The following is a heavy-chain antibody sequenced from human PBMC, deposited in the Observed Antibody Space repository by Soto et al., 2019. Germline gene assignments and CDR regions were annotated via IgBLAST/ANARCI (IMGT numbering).Heavy chain of an antibody. CDR3: ARIHCLMKFKWCMLEGWFDP. CDR2: IYPGDSDT. CDR1: GYSFTSYW. J-gene: IGHJ5*02. V-gene: IGHV5-51*01. Sequence: GESLKISCKGSGYSFTSYWIGWVRQMPGKGLEWMGIIYPGDSDTRYSPSFQGQVTISADKSISTAYLQWSSLKASDTAMYYCARIHCLMKFKWCMLEGWFDPWGQGTLVTVSS. D-gene: IGHD2-8*01.